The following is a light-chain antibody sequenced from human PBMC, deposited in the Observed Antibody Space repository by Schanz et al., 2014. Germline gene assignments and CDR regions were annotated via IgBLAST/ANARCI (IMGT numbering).Light chain of an antibody. CDR3: SSYAGSRV. CDR2: EVN. V-gene: IGLV2-8*01. J-gene: IGLJ3*02. CDR1: SSDVGVYNY. Sequence: QSALTQPASVSGSPGQSITISCTGTSSDVGVYNYVSWYQQLPGKAPKLMIYEVNKRPSGVPDRFSGSKSGNTASLNVSGLQAEDEADYYCSSYAGSRVFGGGTKLTVL.